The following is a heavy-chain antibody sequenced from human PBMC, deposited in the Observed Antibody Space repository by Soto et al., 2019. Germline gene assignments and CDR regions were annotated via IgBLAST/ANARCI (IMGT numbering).Heavy chain of an antibody. CDR3: ARAGPIMITMIEN. V-gene: IGHV4-30-4*01. J-gene: IGHJ4*02. D-gene: IGHD3-22*01. CDR1: GGSISSGDYY. CDR2: IYYSGST. Sequence: SETLSLTCTVSGGSISSGDYYWSWIRQPPGKGLEWIGYIYYSGSTYYNPSLKSRVTISVDTSKNQFSLKLSSVTAADTAVYYCARAGPIMITMIENWGQGTLVTVSS.